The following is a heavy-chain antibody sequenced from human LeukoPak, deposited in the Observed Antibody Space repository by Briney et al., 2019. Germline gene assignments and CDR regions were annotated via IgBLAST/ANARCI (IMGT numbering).Heavy chain of an antibody. V-gene: IGHV3-9*01. CDR3: AKDFGSGSPWDAFDI. J-gene: IGHJ3*02. D-gene: IGHD1-26*01. CDR1: GFTFSSYW. CDR2: ISWNSGSI. Sequence: QAGGSLRLSCAASGFTFSSYWMHWVRQAPGKGLEWVSGISWNSGSIGYADSVKGRFTISRDNAKNSLYLQMNSLRAEDTALYYCAKDFGSGSPWDAFDIWGQGTMVTVSS.